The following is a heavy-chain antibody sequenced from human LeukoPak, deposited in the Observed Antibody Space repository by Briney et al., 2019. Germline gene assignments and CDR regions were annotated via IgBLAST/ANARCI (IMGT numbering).Heavy chain of an antibody. CDR1: GFTFSSYW. CDR3: AKGRGTPDWFDP. Sequence: GGSLRLSCAASGFTFSSYWMSWVRQAPGKGLEWVAFIRYDGSNKYYADSVKGRFTISRDNSKNTLYLQMNSLRAEDTAVYYCAKGRGTPDWFDPWGQGTLVTVSS. V-gene: IGHV3-30*02. CDR2: IRYDGSNK. J-gene: IGHJ5*02.